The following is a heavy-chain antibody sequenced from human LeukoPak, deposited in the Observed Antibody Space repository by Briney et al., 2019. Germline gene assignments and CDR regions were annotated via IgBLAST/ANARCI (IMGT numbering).Heavy chain of an antibody. D-gene: IGHD1-26*01. CDR2: ISYDGSNK. J-gene: IGHJ4*02. CDR3: ARVRGSLRLLAFDY. V-gene: IGHV3-30*04. CDR1: GFTFSSYA. Sequence: GGSLRLSCAASGFTFSSYAMHRVRQAPGKGLEWVAVISYDGSNKYYADSVKGRFTISRDNSKNTLYLQMNSLRAEDTAVYYCARVRGSLRLLAFDYWGQGTLVTVSS.